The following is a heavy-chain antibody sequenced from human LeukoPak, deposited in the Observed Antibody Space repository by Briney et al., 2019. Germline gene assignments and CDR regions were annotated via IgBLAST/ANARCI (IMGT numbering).Heavy chain of an antibody. CDR3: SRSHIGETPVVIPQYFQH. V-gene: IGHV6-1*01. CDR1: GDXVFSNSVA. CDR2: TYYRSRWHD. J-gene: IGHJ1*01. D-gene: IGHD4-23*01. Sequence: SQTLSLTCDISGDXVFSNSVAWNWIRQSPSRGLQWLGRTYYRSRWHDDFAVSVQGRISIKADTANNQVSLQLNSVTPEETAVYFCSRSHIGETPVVIPQYFQHWGQGTLVAVSS.